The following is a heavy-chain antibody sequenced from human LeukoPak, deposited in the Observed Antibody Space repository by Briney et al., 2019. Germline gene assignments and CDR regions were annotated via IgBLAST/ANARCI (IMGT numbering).Heavy chain of an antibody. D-gene: IGHD1-26*01. CDR1: GFTFRSYG. CDR2: IYKKDNFYAT. CDR3: TRDSGTYTWLDP. Sequence: GGSLRLSCAASGFTFRSYGMHWVRQSSGKGLEWVGHIYKKDNFYATTSAASVTGRFTISRDDSKNPAYLQMNSLKTEDTALYYCTRDSGTYTWLDPWGQGTLVTVSS. V-gene: IGHV3-73*01. J-gene: IGHJ5*02.